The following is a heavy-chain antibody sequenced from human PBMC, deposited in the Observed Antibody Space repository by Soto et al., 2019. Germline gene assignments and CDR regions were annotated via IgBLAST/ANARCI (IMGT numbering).Heavy chain of an antibody. CDR3: AREGGYDSSRFYYGMDV. D-gene: IGHD5-12*01. V-gene: IGHV4-34*01. Sequence: PSETLSLTCAVYGGSFSGYYWSWIRQPPGKGLEWIGEINHSGSTNYNPSLKSRVTISVDTSKNQFSLKLSPVTAADTAVYYCAREGGYDSSRFYYGMDVWGQGTTVTVSS. CDR1: GGSFSGYY. CDR2: INHSGST. J-gene: IGHJ6*02.